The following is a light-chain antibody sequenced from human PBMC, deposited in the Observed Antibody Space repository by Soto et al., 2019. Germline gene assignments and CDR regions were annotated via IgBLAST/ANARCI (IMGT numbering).Light chain of an antibody. V-gene: IGKV3-20*01. J-gene: IGKJ2*01. CDR1: HSVSSSY. CDR2: GAS. Sequence: EIVLTQSPGTLSLSPGERATLSCRASHSVSSSYLAWYQQKPGQAPRLLIYGASSRATGIPDRFSGSGSGTDFTLTISRLEPEDFAGYYWQQYGSSPPYTFGQGNTLEIK. CDR3: QQYGSSPPYT.